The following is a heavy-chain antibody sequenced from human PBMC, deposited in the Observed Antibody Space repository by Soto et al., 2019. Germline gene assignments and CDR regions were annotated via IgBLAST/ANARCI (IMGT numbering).Heavy chain of an antibody. CDR3: ERGQEGVVATH. Sequence: QVQLQQWGAGLLKPSETLSLNCAVNGGSLSGYYWSWIRQPPGKGLEWIGEIKDVGYTNYSPSLKSRATRTSDTSNNQFSLRLNSVTAADTGVYYFERGQEGVVATHWDQGALVTVSS. CDR2: IKDVGYT. D-gene: IGHD5-12*01. J-gene: IGHJ4*02. CDR1: GGSLSGYY. V-gene: IGHV4-34*01.